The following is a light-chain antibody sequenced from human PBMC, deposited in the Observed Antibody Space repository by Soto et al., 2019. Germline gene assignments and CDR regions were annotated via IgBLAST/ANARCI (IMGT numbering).Light chain of an antibody. Sequence: DVQVSQSPSAVSASVGDRVTITCRASQGISSYLAWYQQKPGKAPKLLIYAASTLQSGVPSRFSGSGSGTDFTLTISSLQPEDFATYYCQQLNSYPLTFAQGTRLEIK. CDR3: QQLNSYPLT. V-gene: IGKV1-9*01. J-gene: IGKJ5*01. CDR1: QGISSY. CDR2: AAS.